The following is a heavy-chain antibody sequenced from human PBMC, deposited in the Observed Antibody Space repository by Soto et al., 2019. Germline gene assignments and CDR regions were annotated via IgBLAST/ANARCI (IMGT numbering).Heavy chain of an antibody. Sequence: SETLSLTCTVSGGSISSSSYYWGWIRQPPGKGLEWIGSIYYSGSTYYNPSLKSRVTISVDTSKNQFSLKLSSVTAADTAVYYCARQLWFGELFPHHFDYWGQGTLVTVSS. CDR3: ARQLWFGELFPHHFDY. D-gene: IGHD3-10*01. J-gene: IGHJ4*02. CDR2: IYYSGST. V-gene: IGHV4-39*01. CDR1: GGSISSSSYY.